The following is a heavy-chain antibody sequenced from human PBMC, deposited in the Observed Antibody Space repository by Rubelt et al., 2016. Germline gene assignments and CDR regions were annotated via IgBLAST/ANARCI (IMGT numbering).Heavy chain of an antibody. CDR3: AADRNSWAPFDY. D-gene: IGHD2-15*01. CDR2: IHSSGSI. CDR1: GGSISGYY. Sequence: QVQLQESGPGLVKPSETLSLTCTVSGGSISGYYWSWIRQPAGKGLEWIGRIHSSGSINYTPSLKSRVTMSADTSKNHFSRRLTAVTAADTAVYYCAADRNSWAPFDYWGQGTLVTVSS. J-gene: IGHJ4*02. V-gene: IGHV4-4*07.